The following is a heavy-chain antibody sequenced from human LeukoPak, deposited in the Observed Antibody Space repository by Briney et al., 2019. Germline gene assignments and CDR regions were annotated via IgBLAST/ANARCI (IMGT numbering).Heavy chain of an antibody. CDR2: ISCDGSNK. CDR3: AKDGGHCSSTSCVGFDY. Sequence: GGSLRLFCAASGFTFSSYGMHWVRQAPGKGLEWVAVISCDGSNKYYADSVKGRFTISRDNSKNTLYLQMNSLRAEDTAVYYCAKDGGHCSSTSCVGFDYWGQGTLVTVSS. V-gene: IGHV3-30*18. D-gene: IGHD2-2*01. J-gene: IGHJ4*02. CDR1: GFTFSSYG.